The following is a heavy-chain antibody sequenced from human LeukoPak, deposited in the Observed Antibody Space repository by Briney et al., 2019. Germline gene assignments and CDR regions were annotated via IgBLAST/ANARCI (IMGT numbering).Heavy chain of an antibody. J-gene: IGHJ4*02. Sequence: SETLSLTCTVSGGSISSSSYYWGWTRQPPGKGLEWIGSIEYSGSTNYSPSLKSRVTISLDTSKNQFSLKLSSVTAADAAVYYCARGRGGNSGDSWGQGTLVTVSS. V-gene: IGHV4-39*07. D-gene: IGHD4-23*01. CDR3: ARGRGGNSGDS. CDR1: GGSISSSSYY. CDR2: IEYSGST.